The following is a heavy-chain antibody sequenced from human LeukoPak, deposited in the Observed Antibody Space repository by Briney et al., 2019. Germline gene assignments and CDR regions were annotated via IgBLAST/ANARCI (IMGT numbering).Heavy chain of an antibody. V-gene: IGHV4-59*08. CDR1: GGSISSYY. CDR3: AGGSSGWSNDAFDI. CDR2: IYYSGST. D-gene: IGHD6-19*01. Sequence: TSETLSLTCTVSGGSISSYYWSWIRQPPGKGLEWIGYIYYSGSTNYNPSLKSRVTISVDTSKNQFSLKLSSVTAADTAVYYCAGGSSGWSNDAFDIWGQGTMVTVSS. J-gene: IGHJ3*02.